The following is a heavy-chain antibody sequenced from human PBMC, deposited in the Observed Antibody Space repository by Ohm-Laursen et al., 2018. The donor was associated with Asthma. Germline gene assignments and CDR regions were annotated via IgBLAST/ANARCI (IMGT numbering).Heavy chain of an antibody. CDR2: ISYDGSNK. J-gene: IGHJ4*02. V-gene: IGHV3-30*04. D-gene: IGHD3-22*01. CDR3: ATQYYYDSSGYHDY. Sequence: SLRLSCAASGFTFRSYAMHWVRQAPGKGLEWVAVISYDGSNKYYADSVKGRFTISRDNSKNTLYLQMNSLRAEDTAVYYCATQYYYDSSGYHDYWGQGTLVTVSS. CDR1: GFTFRSYA.